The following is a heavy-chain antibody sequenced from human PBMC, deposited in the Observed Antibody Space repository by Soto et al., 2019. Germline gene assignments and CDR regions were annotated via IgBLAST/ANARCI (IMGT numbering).Heavy chain of an antibody. CDR1: GFTFTDYA. CDR2: ISSDGGNR. D-gene: IGHD5-18*01. J-gene: IGHJ4*02. CDR3: AHLAGLSHTDDF. V-gene: IGHV3-30-3*01. Sequence: QVQLVESGGGVVQPGRSLRLSCAASGFTFTDYALHWVRQAPGKGLEWVTVISSDGGNRYYADSVKGRFTISRDNSKNTLYLQMNRLRVEDTAIYICAHLAGLSHTDDFWGQGTPVTVSS.